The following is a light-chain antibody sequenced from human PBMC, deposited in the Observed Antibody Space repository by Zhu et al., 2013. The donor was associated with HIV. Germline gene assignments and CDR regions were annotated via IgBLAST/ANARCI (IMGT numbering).Light chain of an antibody. CDR3: QQFDNSPWT. V-gene: IGKV3-20*01. Sequence: EVVLTQPPVTLSLSPGERLTLSCRASQSVANSLAWYQQKPGQAPRLVISGASTRATGIPDRFSGNGSGTDFTLTISRLAPEDFAVYFCQQFDNSPWTFGQGTKVESK. J-gene: IGKJ1*01. CDR1: QSVANS. CDR2: GAS.